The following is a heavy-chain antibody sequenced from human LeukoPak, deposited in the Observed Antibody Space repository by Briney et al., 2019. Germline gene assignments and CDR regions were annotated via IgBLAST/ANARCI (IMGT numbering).Heavy chain of an antibody. V-gene: IGHV1-69*02. CDR1: GGTFSSYT. Sequence: ASVKVSCKASGGTFSSYTISWVRQAPGQGLEWMGRIIPILGIANYAQKFQGRVTITADKSTSTAYMELSSLRSEDTAVFYCTRGHQPPYYGMDVWGQGTTVTVSS. CDR3: TRGHQPPYYGMDV. J-gene: IGHJ6*02. CDR2: IIPILGIA.